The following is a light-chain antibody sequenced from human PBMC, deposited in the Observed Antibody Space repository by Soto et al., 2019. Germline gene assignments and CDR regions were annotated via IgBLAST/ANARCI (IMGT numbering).Light chain of an antibody. J-gene: IGLJ1*01. CDR3: CSYTGTYV. CDR1: SSDVGGYNY. V-gene: IGLV2-11*01. CDR2: DFT. Sequence: QSVLTQPASVSGSPGQSITISCTGTSSDVGGYNYVSWYQQHPGRAPKLIIYDFTKRPSGVPDRFSGSRSGNTASLTISGLQADDEADYYCCSYTGTYVFESGTKVTVL.